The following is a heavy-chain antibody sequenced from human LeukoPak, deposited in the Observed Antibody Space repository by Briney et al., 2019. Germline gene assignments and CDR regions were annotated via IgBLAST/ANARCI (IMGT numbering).Heavy chain of an antibody. V-gene: IGHV3-7*01. CDR3: ARHLSGVTGYTYGRGIDY. CDR2: IKKDGSEK. J-gene: IGHJ4*02. Sequence: PGGSLRLSCAASEFTVSSYWMSWVRQAPGKGLEWVANIKKDGSEKYYVDSVKGRFTISRDNAKTSLYLQMNSLRAEDTAVYYCARHLSGVTGYTYGRGIDYWGQGTLVTVSS. D-gene: IGHD5-18*01. CDR1: EFTVSSYW.